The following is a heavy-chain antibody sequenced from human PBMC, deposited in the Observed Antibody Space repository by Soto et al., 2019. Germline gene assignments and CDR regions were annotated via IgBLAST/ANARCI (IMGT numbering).Heavy chain of an antibody. Sequence: QVQLVQSGAEVRKPGASVTVSCRSSGDSFNDYYIHWVRQAPGQGVEWMGWINPNGGVTRYAQKFQGWVSMTRDTSIRTAYTQLTRDRSDETSVYYGARQSGGETATLDYYYFYMDVWGPGAMVTVSS. V-gene: IGHV1-2*04. CDR2: INPNGGVT. CDR3: ARQSGGETATLDYYYFYMDV. D-gene: IGHD3-16*01. CDR1: GDSFNDYY. J-gene: IGHJ6*03.